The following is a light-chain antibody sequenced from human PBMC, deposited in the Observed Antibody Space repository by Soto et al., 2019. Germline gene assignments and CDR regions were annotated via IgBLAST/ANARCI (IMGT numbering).Light chain of an antibody. CDR2: GAS. CDR3: QQYNNWPPGA. J-gene: IGKJ1*01. Sequence: EMVLTQSPGTLSLSPGERATLSCRASQSVSSNLAWYQQKPGQAPRLLIYGASTRATGIPARFSGSGSGTEFTLTISSLQSEDFAVYYCQQYNNWPPGAFGQGTKVEIK. V-gene: IGKV3-15*01. CDR1: QSVSSN.